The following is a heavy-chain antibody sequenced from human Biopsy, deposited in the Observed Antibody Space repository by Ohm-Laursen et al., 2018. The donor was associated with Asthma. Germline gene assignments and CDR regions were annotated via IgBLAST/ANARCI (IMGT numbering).Heavy chain of an antibody. D-gene: IGHD6-13*01. CDR1: GYTFIGCH. CDR2: INPNSGGT. Sequence: GASVKASCKPSGYTFIGCHTHWMRQAPGQGLEWKGRINPNSGGTNYAQKFQGRVTMTRDTSISTAYMEVSRLRSDDAAVYYRARGQKSAGDRWFDPWGQGTLVTVSS. V-gene: IGHV1-2*06. CDR3: ARGQKSAGDRWFDP. J-gene: IGHJ5*02.